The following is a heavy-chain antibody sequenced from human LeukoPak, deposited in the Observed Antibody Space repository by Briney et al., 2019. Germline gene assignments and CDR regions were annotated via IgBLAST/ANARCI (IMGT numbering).Heavy chain of an antibody. D-gene: IGHD2-8*01. CDR2: ISYDGSNK. CDR3: AKAMDFDY. J-gene: IGHJ4*02. CDR1: GFTFSSYG. V-gene: IGHV3-30*18. Sequence: PGRSPRLSCAASGFTFSSYGMHWVRQAPGKGLEWVAVISYDGSNKYYADSVKGRFTISRDNSKNTLYLQMNSLRAEDTAVYYCAKAMDFDYWGQGTLVTVSS.